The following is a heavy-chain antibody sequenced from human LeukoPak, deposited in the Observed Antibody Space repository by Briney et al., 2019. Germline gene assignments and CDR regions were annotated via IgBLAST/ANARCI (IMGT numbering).Heavy chain of an antibody. J-gene: IGHJ4*02. CDR1: GFTVSSYS. V-gene: IGHV3-53*01. D-gene: IGHD6-13*01. CDR3: ARASSNSWNNYFDY. CDR2: IFSGGST. Sequence: PGGSLSLSCAASGFTVSSYSMSWVRQAPWKGLEWVSLIFSGGSTYYTDPVKGRFTISRDKSNNTLYLQINSLRTEDTAVYYCARASSNSWNNYFDYWGQGTLVTVSS.